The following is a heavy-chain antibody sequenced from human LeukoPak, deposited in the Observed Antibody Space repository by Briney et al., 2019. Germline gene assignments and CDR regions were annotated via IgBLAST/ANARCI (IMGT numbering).Heavy chain of an antibody. CDR3: ARVQRWLHPADY. V-gene: IGHV1-2*02. D-gene: IGHD5-24*01. CDR1: GYTFTGYY. J-gene: IGHJ4*02. CDR2: INPNSGGT. Sequence: HRASVKVSCKASGYTFTGYYMHWVRQAPGQGLEWMGWINPNSGGTNYAQKFQGRVTMTRDTSISTAYMELSRLRSDDTAVYYCARVQRWLHPADYWGQGTLVTVSS.